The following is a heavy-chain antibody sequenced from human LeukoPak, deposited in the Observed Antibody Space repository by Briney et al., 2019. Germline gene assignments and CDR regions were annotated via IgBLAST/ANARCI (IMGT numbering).Heavy chain of an antibody. J-gene: IGHJ4*02. Sequence: PGGSLRLSCAASGFTFSNYGMHWVRQAPGKGLEWVSGISGSGGTYYADSVKGRFTISRDNSKNTLYLQMNSLRAEDTAVYYCAKSGLNRFDYWGQGTLVTVSS. V-gene: IGHV3-23*01. CDR2: ISGSGGT. CDR1: GFTFSNYG. D-gene: IGHD2-15*01. CDR3: AKSGLNRFDY.